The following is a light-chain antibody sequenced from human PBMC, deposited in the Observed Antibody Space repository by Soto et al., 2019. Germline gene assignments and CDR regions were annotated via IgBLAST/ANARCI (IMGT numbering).Light chain of an antibody. CDR2: EVY. CDR3: ISYIPSTTTHWV. CDR1: NSDVGGYDR. Sequence: QSALTQPASVSGSPGQSITISCTGTNSDVGGYDRVSWYQHHPGKAPKLLIFEVYNRPSGISDRFPGSKSGDTASLTISGLQAEDEADYYCISYIPSTTTHWVFGGGPSSPS. V-gene: IGLV2-14*01. J-gene: IGLJ3*02.